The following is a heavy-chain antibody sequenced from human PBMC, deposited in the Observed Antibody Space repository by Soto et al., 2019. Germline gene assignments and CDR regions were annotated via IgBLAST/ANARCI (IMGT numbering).Heavy chain of an antibody. CDR1: GYTFTSYG. D-gene: IGHD4-17*01. V-gene: IGHV1-18*01. Sequence: GASVKVSCKASGYTFTSYGISWVRQAPGQGLEWMGWISAYNGNTNYAQKLQGRVTMTTDTSTSTAYMELRSLRSDDTAVYYCARDRTVTTGEDGMDVWGQGTTVTVSS. J-gene: IGHJ6*02. CDR2: ISAYNGNT. CDR3: ARDRTVTTGEDGMDV.